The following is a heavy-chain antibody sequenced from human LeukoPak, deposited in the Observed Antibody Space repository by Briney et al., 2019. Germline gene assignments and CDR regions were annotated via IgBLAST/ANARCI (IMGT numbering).Heavy chain of an antibody. D-gene: IGHD4-23*01. CDR3: VKGGYVGNPGDY. V-gene: IGHV3-64D*09. CDR1: GFTFSSFA. Sequence: GGSLRLSCSASGFTFSSFALYWARQAPGRGLEYLSAISNSGDSTYYTDSVKGRFTISRDNSKNTLYLQLSSLRPDDTAVYFCVKGGYVGNPGDYWGQGTLVTVSS. CDR2: ISNSGDST. J-gene: IGHJ4*02.